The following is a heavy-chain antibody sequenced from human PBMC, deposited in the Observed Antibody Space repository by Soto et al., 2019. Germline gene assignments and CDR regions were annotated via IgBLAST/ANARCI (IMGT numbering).Heavy chain of an antibody. CDR2: IHSDGSTT. D-gene: IGHD2-21*02. J-gene: IGHJ3*01. V-gene: IGHV3-74*01. CDR1: GFTFNYYW. Sequence: EVQLVESEGGLVQRGGSLRLSCAASGFTFNYYWMHWVRQAPGQGLVWVSHIHSDGSTTTYADSVKGRFTISRDNAKNTLYLQMNSLRAEDTAVYYGVRGDKGGFDLWGQGTKVAVSS. CDR3: VRGDKGGFDL.